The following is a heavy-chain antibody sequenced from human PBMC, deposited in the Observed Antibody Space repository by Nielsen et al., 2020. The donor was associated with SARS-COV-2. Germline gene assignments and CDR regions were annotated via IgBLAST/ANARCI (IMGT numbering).Heavy chain of an antibody. CDR1: GGSISSSSYY. V-gene: IGHV4-39*07. CDR3: ARVGDYGDSVDFDY. D-gene: IGHD4-17*01. Sequence: SETLSLTCTVSGGSISSSSYYWGWIRQPPGKGLEWIGRIYTSGSTDYNPSLKSRVTMSVDTSKNQFSLKLSSVTAADTAVYYCARVGDYGDSVDFDYWGQGTLVTVSS. CDR2: IYTSGST. J-gene: IGHJ4*02.